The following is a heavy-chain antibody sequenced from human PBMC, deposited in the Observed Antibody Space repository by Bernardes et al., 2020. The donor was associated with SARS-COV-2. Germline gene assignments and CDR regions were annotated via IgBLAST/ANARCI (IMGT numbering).Heavy chain of an antibody. J-gene: IGHJ4*02. CDR2: IDLDGGEK. CDR3: ARYITIFGPYFDY. Sequence: GGSLRLSCAASGFTFSYNRMSWVRQVPGKGLEWVANIDLDGGEKDYVDSVKGRFTISRDNAKNSLYLQMNSLRAEDTAVYYCARYITIFGPYFDYWGQGTLVTVSS. CDR1: GFTFSYNR. V-gene: IGHV3-7*01. D-gene: IGHD3-3*01.